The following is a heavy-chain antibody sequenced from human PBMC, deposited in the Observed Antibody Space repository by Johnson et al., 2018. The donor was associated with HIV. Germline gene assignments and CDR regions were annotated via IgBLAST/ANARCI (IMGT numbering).Heavy chain of an antibody. CDR2: LSYAGSNK. J-gene: IGHJ3*02. CDR1: GFSFNSYA. D-gene: IGHD1-7*01. Sequence: QMLLVESGGGVVQPGRSLRLSCAASGFSFNSYAMHWVRQAPGKGLEWVAVLSYAGSNKYYADSVTGRFTISRDNSKTTLYLQMNSLRAEDTAVYYCAKDEEGELELPDAFDIWGQGTMVTVSS. V-gene: IGHV3-30-3*01. CDR3: AKDEEGELELPDAFDI.